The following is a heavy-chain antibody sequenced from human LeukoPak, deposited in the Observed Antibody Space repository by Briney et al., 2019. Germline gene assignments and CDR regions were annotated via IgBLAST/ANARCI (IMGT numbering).Heavy chain of an antibody. Sequence: GGSLRLSCAAAGFTFSSYAMSWVRQAPGKGLEWVSAISGSGGSTYYADSVKGRFTISRDNSKNTLYLQMNSLRAEDTAVYYCAKESRVFGVVTDFDYWGQGTLVTVSS. D-gene: IGHD3-3*01. CDR1: GFTFSSYA. J-gene: IGHJ4*02. V-gene: IGHV3-23*01. CDR2: ISGSGGST. CDR3: AKESRVFGVVTDFDY.